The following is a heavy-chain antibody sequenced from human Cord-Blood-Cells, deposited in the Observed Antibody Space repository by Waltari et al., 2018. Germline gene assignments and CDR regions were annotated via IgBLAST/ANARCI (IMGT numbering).Heavy chain of an antibody. D-gene: IGHD3-22*01. CDR1: GFTFSSYG. CDR3: ARGVSGYYYDGSGDY. J-gene: IGHJ4*02. CDR2: IWYDGSNK. V-gene: IGHV3-33*01. Sequence: QVQLVESGGGVVQPGRSLRLSCAASGFTFSSYGMPWVRQAPGKGLEWVAVIWYDGSNKYYADSVKGRFTISRDNSKNTLYLQMNSLRAEDTAVYYCARGVSGYYYDGSGDYWGQGTLVTVSS.